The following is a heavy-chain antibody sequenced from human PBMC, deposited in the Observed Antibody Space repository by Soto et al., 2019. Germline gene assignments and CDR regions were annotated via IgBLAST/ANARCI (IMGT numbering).Heavy chain of an antibody. CDR1: GFTISAYW. V-gene: IGHV3-7*05. CDR3: ARDVSPASSSLYLDAFDI. D-gene: IGHD6-13*01. Sequence: ELQLEESGGDLVQRGGSLRLSCAASGFTISAYWMTWVRQAPGKGLEWVANINRDGSKKSYLDSVRGRFTISRDNVGNSLYLQMDSLRADDTALYYCARDVSPASSSLYLDAFDIWGQGTMVTVSS. J-gene: IGHJ3*02. CDR2: INRDGSKK.